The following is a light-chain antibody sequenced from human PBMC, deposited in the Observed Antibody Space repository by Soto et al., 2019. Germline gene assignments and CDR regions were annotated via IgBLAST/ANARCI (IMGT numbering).Light chain of an antibody. CDR1: SSDVGGYNY. V-gene: IGLV2-8*01. J-gene: IGLJ1*01. CDR3: GSYTGGNTYV. CDR2: EVN. Sequence: LTQPPSASGSPGQSVTISCTGTSSDVGGYNYVSWYQQHPGKAPKLMIFEVNKRPSGVPDRFSGSKSGNTASLTVSGLQAEDEADYYCGSYTGGNTYVFGAGTKVTVL.